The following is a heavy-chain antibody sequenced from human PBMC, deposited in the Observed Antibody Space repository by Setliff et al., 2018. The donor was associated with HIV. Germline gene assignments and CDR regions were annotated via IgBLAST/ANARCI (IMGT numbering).Heavy chain of an antibody. J-gene: IGHJ6*03. CDR3: ARDNPTSISSGWYGWRYYYYMDV. D-gene: IGHD6-19*01. CDR1: GGTFSSYA. V-gene: IGHV1-69*13. Sequence: GASVKVSCKASGGTFSSYAISWVRQAPGQGLEWMGGIIPIFGTANYAQKFQGRVTITADESTSTAYMELSSRRSEDTAVYYCARDNPTSISSGWYGWRYYYYMDVWGKGTTVTVSS. CDR2: IIPIFGTA.